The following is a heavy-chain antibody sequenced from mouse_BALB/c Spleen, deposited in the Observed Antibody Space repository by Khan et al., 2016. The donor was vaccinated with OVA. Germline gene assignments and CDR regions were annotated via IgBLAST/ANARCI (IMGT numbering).Heavy chain of an antibody. V-gene: IGHV1-20*02. CDR3: ARTDGSYFDY. CDR1: GYSFTGYF. CDR2: INPHIGET. J-gene: IGHJ2*01. Sequence: EVQLQESGPELVKPGASVKISCKASGYSFTGYFMNWVMQSLGKSLEWIGRINPHIGETLYNQKFKGKATLTVDESSSTVYMELRSLASEDSAIYYCARTDGSYFDYWGQGTTLTVSS. D-gene: IGHD1-1*01.